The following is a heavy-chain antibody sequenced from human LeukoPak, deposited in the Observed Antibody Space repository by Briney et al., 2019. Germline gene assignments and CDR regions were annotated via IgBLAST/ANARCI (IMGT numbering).Heavy chain of an antibody. CDR1: GFTFSSYA. CDR3: AKDLGIQLWFENWFDP. Sequence: GGSLRLSCAASGFTFSSYAMSWVRQAPGKGLEWVSAISGSGGSTYYADSVKGRFTISRDNSKNTLYLQMNSLRAEDTAVYYCAKDLGIQLWFENWFDPWGQGTLVTVSS. D-gene: IGHD5-18*01. CDR2: ISGSGGST. V-gene: IGHV3-23*01. J-gene: IGHJ5*02.